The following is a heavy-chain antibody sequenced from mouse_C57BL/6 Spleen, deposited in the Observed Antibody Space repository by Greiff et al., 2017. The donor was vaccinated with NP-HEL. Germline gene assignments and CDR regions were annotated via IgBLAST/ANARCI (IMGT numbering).Heavy chain of an antibody. CDR1: GYSFTGYY. Sequence: VQLQQSGPELVKPGASVKISCKASGYSFTGYYMNWVKQSPEKSLEWIGEINPSTGGTTYNQKFKAKATLTVDKSSSTAYMQLKSLTSEVSAVYYCARSTGYFDVWGTGTTVTVSS. CDR3: ARSTGYFDV. V-gene: IGHV1-42*01. J-gene: IGHJ1*03. CDR2: INPSTGGT.